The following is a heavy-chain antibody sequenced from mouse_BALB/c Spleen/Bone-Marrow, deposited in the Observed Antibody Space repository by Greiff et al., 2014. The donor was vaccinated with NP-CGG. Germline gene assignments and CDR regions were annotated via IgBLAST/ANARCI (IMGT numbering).Heavy chain of an antibody. CDR3: KRESYGYAMDQ. CDR1: GFTFSDFY. CDR2: ISNGDGST. D-gene: IGHD1-1*01. J-gene: IGHJ4*01. V-gene: IGHV5-12*01. Sequence: KISCAPSGFTFSDFYMYWVHQTKDRSLEWVAYISNGDGSTYYPDILNGRFTIARDKAKNTLYLQMICLKAEETAMYYCKRESYGYAMDQRGQGTSVTVSA.